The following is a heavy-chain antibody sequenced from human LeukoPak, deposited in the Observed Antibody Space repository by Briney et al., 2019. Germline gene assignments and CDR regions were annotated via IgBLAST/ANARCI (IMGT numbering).Heavy chain of an antibody. CDR1: GFTFSSHS. CDR2: IGSSISTK. D-gene: IGHD6-13*01. J-gene: IGHJ5*02. CDR3: ARDLDSSSWYILWFDP. V-gene: IGHV3-48*02. Sequence: PGGSLRLSCAASGFTFSSHSMNWVRQAPGKGLEWVSYIGSSISTKYYADSVKGRFTISRDNAKSSLYLQMNSLRDEDTAVYYCARDLDSSSWYILWFDPWGQGTLVTVSS.